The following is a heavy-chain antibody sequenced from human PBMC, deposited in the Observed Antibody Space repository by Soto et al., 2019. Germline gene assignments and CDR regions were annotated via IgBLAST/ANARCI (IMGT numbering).Heavy chain of an antibody. CDR2: INTDGSST. D-gene: IGHD3-10*01. Sequence: EVQLVESGGGLVQPGGSLRLSCAVSGFTFSSFWMHWVRQAPGEGLVWVSRINTDGSSTSSADSVKGRFTISRDNAKNTLYLQMNSLRGEETAMYYCAKRGVDTFGLSYWGQGTLVTVSS. V-gene: IGHV3-74*01. J-gene: IGHJ4*02. CDR3: AKRGVDTFGLSY. CDR1: GFTFSSFW.